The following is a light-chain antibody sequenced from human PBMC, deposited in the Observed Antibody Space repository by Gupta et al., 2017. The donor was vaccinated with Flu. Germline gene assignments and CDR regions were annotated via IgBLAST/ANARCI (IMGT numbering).Light chain of an antibody. Sequence: SQSVSSNLAWYQQKPGQAPRLLIYGASTRATGIPARFSGSGCGTEVTLTISSRQSEDFAGYYCQQYNNWPPLTFGGGTKVEIK. CDR3: QQYNNWPPLT. CDR2: GAS. CDR1: QSVSSN. J-gene: IGKJ4*01. V-gene: IGKV3-15*01.